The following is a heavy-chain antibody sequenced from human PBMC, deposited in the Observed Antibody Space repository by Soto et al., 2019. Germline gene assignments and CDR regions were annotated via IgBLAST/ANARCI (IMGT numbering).Heavy chain of an antibody. V-gene: IGHV1-3*01. CDR3: ARSLRIAVYDFWSGSSLDP. CDR1: GYTFTSYA. Sequence: ASVKVSCKTSGYTFTSYAMHWVRQAPGQRLEWMGWINAGNGNTKYSQKFQGRVTITRDTSASTAYMELSSLRSEDTAVYYCARSLRIAVYDFWSGSSLDPWGQGTLVTVSS. J-gene: IGHJ5*02. CDR2: INAGNGNT. D-gene: IGHD3-3*01.